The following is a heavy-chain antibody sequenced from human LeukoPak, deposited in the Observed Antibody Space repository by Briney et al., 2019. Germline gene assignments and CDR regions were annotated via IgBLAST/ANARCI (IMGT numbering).Heavy chain of an antibody. V-gene: IGHV4-59*12. CDR2: IYNRGTT. Sequence: SETLSLTCTVSGGSISTYYWSWIRQSPEKELEWIGYIYNRGTTDYNPSLKSRATISEDTSKNQFSLRLASVTDADTAEYYCARDRGSGFDYWGQGTLVSVSS. D-gene: IGHD1-26*01. J-gene: IGHJ4*02. CDR1: GGSISTYY. CDR3: ARDRGSGFDY.